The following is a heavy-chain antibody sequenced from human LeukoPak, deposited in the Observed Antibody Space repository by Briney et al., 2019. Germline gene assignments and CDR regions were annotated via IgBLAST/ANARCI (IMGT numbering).Heavy chain of an antibody. J-gene: IGHJ4*02. CDR3: ARDLGGVTDY. V-gene: IGHV3-74*01. CDR2: INSDGIIT. D-gene: IGHD2-21*02. Sequence: GGSLRLSCAASGFTFSSYWMHWVRQAPGRGPVWVSLINSDGIITNYADSVKGRFTISRDNSKNTLYLQMNSLRAEDTAVYYCARDLGGVTDYWGQGTLVTVSS. CDR1: GFTFSSYW.